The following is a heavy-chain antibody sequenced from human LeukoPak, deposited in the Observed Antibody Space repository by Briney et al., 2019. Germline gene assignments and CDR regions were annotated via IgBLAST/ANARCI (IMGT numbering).Heavy chain of an antibody. D-gene: IGHD3-3*01. CDR1: GFTFSSYW. CDR3: ARDRRGVGGTIFGVITENYYDYGMDV. J-gene: IGHJ6*02. CDR2: INSDGSGT. Sequence: PGGSLRLSCAASGFTFSSYWMYWVRQAPGKGLVWVSRINSDGSGTSYADSVKGRFTISRDNAKSTLYLQMNSLRDEDTAVNSCARDRRGVGGTIFGVITENYYDYGMDVWGQGTTVTVSS. V-gene: IGHV3-74*01.